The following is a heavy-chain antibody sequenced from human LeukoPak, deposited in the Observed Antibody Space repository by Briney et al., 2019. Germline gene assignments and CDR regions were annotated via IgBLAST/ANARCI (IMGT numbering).Heavy chain of an antibody. CDR2: ISSSSTI. V-gene: IGHV3-48*04. D-gene: IGHD6-13*01. CDR1: GFTFSSYS. Sequence: GESLRLSCAASGFTFSSYSMNWVRQAPGKGLEWVSYISSSSTIYYADSVKGRFTISRDNAKNSLYLQMNSLRAEDTAVYYCARVKGSSRWYGPDYWGQGTLVTVSS. CDR3: ARVKGSSRWYGPDY. J-gene: IGHJ4*02.